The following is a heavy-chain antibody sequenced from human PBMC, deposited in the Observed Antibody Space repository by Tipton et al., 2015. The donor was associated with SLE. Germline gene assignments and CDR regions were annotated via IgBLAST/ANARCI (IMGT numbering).Heavy chain of an antibody. CDR1: GYSFTSYW. V-gene: IGHV5-51*03. D-gene: IGHD2-2*01. J-gene: IGHJ4*02. Sequence: QLVQSGAEVKKPGESLKISCKGSGYSFTSYWIAWVCQMPGKGLEWMGLIYPGDSDTRYSPSFQGHVTISADRSINTAYLQWSSREASDTAIFYCARGSGTAAAFWGQGTLVTVSS. CDR3: ARGSGTAAAF. CDR2: IYPGDSDT.